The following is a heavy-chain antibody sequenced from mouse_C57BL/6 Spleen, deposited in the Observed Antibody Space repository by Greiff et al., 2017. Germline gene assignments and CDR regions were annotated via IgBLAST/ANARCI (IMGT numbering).Heavy chain of an antibody. CDR1: GFNIKNTY. Sequence: GQLQQPVAELVRPGASVKLSCTASGFNIKNTYMHWVKQRPEQGLEWIGRIDPANGKPKYAPKFQGKATITADTSSNTAYLPLSSLTSEDTAIYYCARPYYYGFYYAMDYWGQGTSVTVSS. CDR3: ARPYYYGFYYAMDY. CDR2: IDPANGKP. J-gene: IGHJ4*01. V-gene: IGHV14-3*01. D-gene: IGHD1-1*01.